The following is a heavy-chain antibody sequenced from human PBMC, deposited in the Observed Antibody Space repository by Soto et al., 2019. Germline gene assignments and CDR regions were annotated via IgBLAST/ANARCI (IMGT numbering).Heavy chain of an antibody. V-gene: IGHV4-4*02. Sequence: SETLSLTCAVSGGSISSSNWWSWVRQPPGKGLEWIGEIYHSGSTNYNPSLKSRVTISVDKSKNQFSLKLSSVTAADTAVYYCARGAAVAVAAVYYFDYWGQGTLVTFSS. CDR1: GGSISSSNW. J-gene: IGHJ4*02. D-gene: IGHD6-19*01. CDR2: IYHSGST. CDR3: ARGAAVAVAAVYYFDY.